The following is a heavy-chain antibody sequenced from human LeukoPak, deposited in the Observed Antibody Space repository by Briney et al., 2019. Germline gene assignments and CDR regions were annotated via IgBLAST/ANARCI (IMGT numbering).Heavy chain of an antibody. V-gene: IGHV3-48*03. D-gene: IGHD3-10*01. CDR2: ISSSGSNI. CDR3: VRDFVIGHDAFDI. J-gene: IGHJ3*02. Sequence: GGSLRLSCAASGFIFSSYEMYWVRQAPGKGLEWVSYISSSGSNIYYADAVKGRFIISRDNAKNSLYLQMNSLRVEDTAVYYCVRDFVIGHDAFDIWGQGTMLTVSS. CDR1: GFIFSSYE.